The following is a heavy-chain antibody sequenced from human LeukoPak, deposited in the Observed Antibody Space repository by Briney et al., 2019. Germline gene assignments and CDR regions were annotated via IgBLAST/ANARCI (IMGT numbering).Heavy chain of an antibody. D-gene: IGHD2-2*01. CDR1: GYTFTNYD. V-gene: IGHV1-8*01. CDR2: MNPNSANT. Sequence: GASVKVSCKASGYTFTNYDINWVRQATGQGLEWMGWMNPNSANTSYAQKFQGRVTMTGNTSISTAYMELSSLRSEDTAVYYCARVNCSSTSCRSKFLDYWGQGTLVTVSS. J-gene: IGHJ4*02. CDR3: ARVNCSSTSCRSKFLDY.